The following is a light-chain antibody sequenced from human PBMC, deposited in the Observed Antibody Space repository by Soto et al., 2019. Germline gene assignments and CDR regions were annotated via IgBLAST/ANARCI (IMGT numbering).Light chain of an antibody. CDR3: QYYNDYGRT. CDR1: QSISSW. J-gene: IGKJ1*01. Sequence: DIQLTQSPSTLSASVGDRVTITCRASQSISSWLAWYQQKPGKAPNLLIYKTSNIESGVPARFSGSGSGTEFTLTISSLQPDDFATYYCQYYNDYGRTFGQGTEVEIK. CDR2: KTS. V-gene: IGKV1-5*03.